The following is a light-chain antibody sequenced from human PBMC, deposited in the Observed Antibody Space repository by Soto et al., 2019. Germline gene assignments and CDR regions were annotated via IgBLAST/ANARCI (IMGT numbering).Light chain of an antibody. CDR3: QQYGSPPIT. CDR2: GAS. CDR1: QSVTNY. J-gene: IGKJ5*01. Sequence: ETVLTQSPATVSLSPGERATLSCWASQSVTNYLAWYQQKPGQAPRLLIYGASTRATGIPARFSGSGSGTEFTLTISSLQSEDFAVYYCQQYGSPPITFGQGTRLE. V-gene: IGKV3-15*01.